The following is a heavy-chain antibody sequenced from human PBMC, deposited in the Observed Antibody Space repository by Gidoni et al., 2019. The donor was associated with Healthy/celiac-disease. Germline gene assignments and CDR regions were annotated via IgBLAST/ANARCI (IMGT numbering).Heavy chain of an antibody. Sequence: EVQLVQSGAEGKKPGESLQISGKGCGYSLTSYWIGWVRQLPGNGLALMWIIYPGDSDTRSGPSLPGQVPISAGKSLSTAYLQWSSLKASDAAMYYCARRGLDKSRDAFDICGQGTMVTVSS. V-gene: IGHV5-51*03. CDR3: ARRGLDKSRDAFDI. J-gene: IGHJ3*02. D-gene: IGHD3-10*01. CDR2: IYPGDSDT. CDR1: GYSLTSYW.